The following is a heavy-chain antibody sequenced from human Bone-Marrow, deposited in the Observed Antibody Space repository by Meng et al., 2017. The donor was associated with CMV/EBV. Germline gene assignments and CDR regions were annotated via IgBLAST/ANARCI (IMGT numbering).Heavy chain of an antibody. Sequence: TLSLTCTVSGGSISSYYWSWIRQPPGKGLEWIGYIYYSGSTNYNPSLKSRVTISVDTSKNQFSLKLSSVTAADTAVYYCARLWFGGTMDVWGQGNTVNVAS. CDR3: ARLWFGGTMDV. CDR1: GGSISSYY. CDR2: IYYSGST. D-gene: IGHD3-10*01. J-gene: IGHJ6*01. V-gene: IGHV4-59*01.